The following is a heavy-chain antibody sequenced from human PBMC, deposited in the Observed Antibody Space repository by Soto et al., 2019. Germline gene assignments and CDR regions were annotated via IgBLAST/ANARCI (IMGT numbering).Heavy chain of an antibody. CDR1: GDSLRSSYHY. CDR2: IYYTGNT. V-gene: IGHV4-39*01. Sequence: SETLSLTCTVSGDSLRSSYHYWGWIRQLPGKGLEWIGSIYYTGNTYYNPSLKSRVSISVDMATNEISLRLRAESIADTAVYYCVRVEMYAGELTHHFDRWGQGTLVTVSS. J-gene: IGHJ1*01. CDR3: VRVEMYAGELTHHFDR. D-gene: IGHD3-9*01.